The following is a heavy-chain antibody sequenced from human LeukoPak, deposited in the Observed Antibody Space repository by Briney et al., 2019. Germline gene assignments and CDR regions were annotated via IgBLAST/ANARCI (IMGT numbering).Heavy chain of an antibody. J-gene: IGHJ4*02. CDR3: AREGYSGYRELDY. D-gene: IGHD5-12*01. Sequence: ASVKVSCKASGYTFTGYYMHQVRQAPGQGLEWMGRINPNSGGTNYAQKFQGRVTMTRDTSISTAYMELSRLRSDDTAVYYCAREGYSGYRELDYWGQGTLVTVSS. CDR1: GYTFTGYY. V-gene: IGHV1-2*06. CDR2: INPNSGGT.